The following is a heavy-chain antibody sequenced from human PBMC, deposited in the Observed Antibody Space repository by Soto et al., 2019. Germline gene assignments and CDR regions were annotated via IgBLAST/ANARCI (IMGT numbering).Heavy chain of an antibody. D-gene: IGHD3-3*01. CDR2: INHSGST. Sequence: PSETLSLTCAVYGGSFSGYYWSRIRQPPGKGLEWIGEINHSGSTNYNPSLKSRVTISVDTSKNQFSLKLSSVTAADTAVYYCARFKYYDFWSGYRNDAFDIWGQGTMVTVSS. V-gene: IGHV4-34*01. CDR3: ARFKYYDFWSGYRNDAFDI. CDR1: GGSFSGYY. J-gene: IGHJ3*02.